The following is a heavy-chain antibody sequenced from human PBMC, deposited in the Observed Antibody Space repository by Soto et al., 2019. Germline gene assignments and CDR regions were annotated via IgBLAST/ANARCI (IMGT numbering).Heavy chain of an antibody. Sequence: ASVKVSCKASGYTFTSYDINWVRQATGQGLEWMGWMNPNSGNTGYAQKFQGRVTMTRNTSISTAYMELSSLRSEDTAVYYCAREGAAVTMVRGVIITSYYYMDVWGKGTTVTVSS. V-gene: IGHV1-8*01. J-gene: IGHJ6*03. CDR2: MNPNSGNT. CDR1: GYTFTSYD. D-gene: IGHD3-10*01. CDR3: AREGAAVTMVRGVIITSYYYMDV.